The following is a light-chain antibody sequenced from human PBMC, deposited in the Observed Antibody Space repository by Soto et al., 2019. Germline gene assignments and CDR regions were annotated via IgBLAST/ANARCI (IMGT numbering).Light chain of an antibody. CDR3: QQRSNI. V-gene: IGKV3-11*01. CDR1: ESTSGY. Sequence: EIVLTQSPATLSLSPGERATHSCRASESTSGYLAWYQQKPGQAPRLLIYDASNRATGIPARFSGSGSGTDFTLTISSLEPEDFAVYYCQQRSNIFGPGTKVDIK. J-gene: IGKJ3*01. CDR2: DAS.